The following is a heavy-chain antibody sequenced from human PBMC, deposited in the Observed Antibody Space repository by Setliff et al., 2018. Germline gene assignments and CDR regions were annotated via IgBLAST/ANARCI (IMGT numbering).Heavy chain of an antibody. CDR1: GGSFSGDY. D-gene: IGHD2-15*01. CDR2: INHSGST. Sequence: SETLSLTCVVYGGSFSGDYWSWIRQPPGKGLEWIGEINHSGSTNYNPSLKSRVNLSVDTSKNQFSLKLKSVTAADTALYYCASSSGGNYEAYFDYWGQGTLVTVSS. J-gene: IGHJ4*02. CDR3: ASSSGGNYEAYFDY. V-gene: IGHV4-34*01.